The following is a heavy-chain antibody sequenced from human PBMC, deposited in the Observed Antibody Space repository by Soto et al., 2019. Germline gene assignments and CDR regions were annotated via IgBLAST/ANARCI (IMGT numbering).Heavy chain of an antibody. D-gene: IGHD3-22*01. Sequence: GASVKVSCKASGGTFSSYAISWVRQAPGQGLEWMGGIIPIFGTANYAQKFQGRVTITADESTSTAYMELSSLRSEDTAVYYCARDYYDSSGYYPGPVGYFDYWGQGTLVTVSS. CDR2: IIPIFGTA. J-gene: IGHJ4*02. CDR1: GGTFSSYA. V-gene: IGHV1-69*13. CDR3: ARDYYDSSGYYPGPVGYFDY.